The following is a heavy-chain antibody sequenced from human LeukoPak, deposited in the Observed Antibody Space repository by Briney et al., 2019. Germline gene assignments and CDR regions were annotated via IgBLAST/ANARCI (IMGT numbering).Heavy chain of an antibody. V-gene: IGHV4-59*01. Sequence: PSETLSLTCTVSGGSISSYYWSWIRQPPGKGLEWIGYIYYSGSTNYSPSLKSRVTISVDTPKNQFSLKLSSVTAADTAVYYCAREGRYYGSGSYYNWDNWFDPWGQGTLVTVSS. J-gene: IGHJ5*02. CDR3: AREGRYYGSGSYYNWDNWFDP. CDR1: GGSISSYY. CDR2: IYYSGST. D-gene: IGHD3-10*01.